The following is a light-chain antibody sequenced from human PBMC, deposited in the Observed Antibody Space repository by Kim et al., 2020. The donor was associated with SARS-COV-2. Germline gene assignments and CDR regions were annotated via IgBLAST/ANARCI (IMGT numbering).Light chain of an antibody. Sequence: QSALTQPPSASGSPGQSVTISCTGTSSDFGGYKYVSWYQQHPGKAPKLMIYEVNKRPSGVPNRFSGSKSGNTAFLTVSGLQAEDEADYFCGSYGGSNNLVFGAGTQLTVL. J-gene: IGLJ7*01. CDR2: EVN. V-gene: IGLV2-8*01. CDR3: GSYGGSNNLV. CDR1: SSDFGGYKY.